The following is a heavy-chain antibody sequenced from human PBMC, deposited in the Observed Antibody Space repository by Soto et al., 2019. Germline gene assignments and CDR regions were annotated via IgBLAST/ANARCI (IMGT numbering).Heavy chain of an antibody. J-gene: IGHJ5*02. Sequence: LETLSLTCSVADGSSSSGDSYWSWIRQHPGRGLEWIGRIYYSENTSYDPSLKSRVTISVDTSKNQFSLKLSSVTAGDTAVYYCARHFALRYSTLLFKSWFDPWGQGTLVPVSS. V-gene: IGHV4-39*01. D-gene: IGHD6-13*01. CDR3: ARHFALRYSTLLFKSWFDP. CDR1: DGSSSSGDSY. CDR2: IYYSENT.